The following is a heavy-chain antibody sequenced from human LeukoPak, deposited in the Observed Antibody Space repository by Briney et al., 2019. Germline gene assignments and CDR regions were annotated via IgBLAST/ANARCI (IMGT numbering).Heavy chain of an antibody. CDR2: ISSGSTI. Sequence: TGGSLRLSCAASGFTFSDYYMSWIRQAPGKGLEWVSYISSGSTIYYADSVKGRFTISRDNAKNSPYLQMNSLRAEDTAVYYCARDRTYYDFWSGRPDTAMAKWGQGTLVTVSS. D-gene: IGHD3-3*01. CDR3: ARDRTYYDFWSGRPDTAMAK. J-gene: IGHJ4*02. CDR1: GFTFSDYY. V-gene: IGHV3-11*04.